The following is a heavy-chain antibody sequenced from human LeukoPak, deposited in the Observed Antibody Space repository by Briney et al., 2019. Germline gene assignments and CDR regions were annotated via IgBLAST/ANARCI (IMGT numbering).Heavy chain of an antibody. Sequence: GGSLRLSYAASGFTFSSYWMQWVRQVPGKGLVWVSRISPDGTTTSYADSVKGRFTISRDNAKSTLYLQVNSLRAEDTAVYYCAREHRNVGATIDWWGQGTLVTVSS. D-gene: IGHD1-26*01. CDR1: GFTFSSYW. J-gene: IGHJ4*02. CDR2: ISPDGTTT. V-gene: IGHV3-74*01. CDR3: AREHRNVGATIDW.